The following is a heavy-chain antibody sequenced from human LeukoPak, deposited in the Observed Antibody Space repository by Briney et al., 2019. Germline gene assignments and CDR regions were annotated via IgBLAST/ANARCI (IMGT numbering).Heavy chain of an antibody. CDR3: PRVTIFGMPDYFDY. V-gene: IGHV4-31*03. CDR2: IYYSGST. D-gene: IGHD3-3*01. CDR1: GGSISSGGYY. J-gene: IGHJ4*02. Sequence: SQTLSLTCTVSGGSISSGGYYWSWIRQHPRKGLEWIGYIYYSGSTYYNPSLKSRVTISVDTSKNQFSLKLSSVTAADTAVYYCPRVTIFGMPDYFDYWGQGTLVTVSS.